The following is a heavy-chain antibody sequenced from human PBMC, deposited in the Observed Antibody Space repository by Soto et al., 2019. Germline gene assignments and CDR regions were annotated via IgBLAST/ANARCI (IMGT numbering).Heavy chain of an antibody. Sequence: GGSLRLSCTGSVFSFFSYAMSWVRQAQGKGLEWVSTISGSGGHTYYADSVKGRFVVSRDNDKNTVYLHMSSLTGEDTAVYFCAKIEMGWFAHWGQGTQVTVSS. CDR3: AKIEMGWFAH. CDR1: VFSFFSYA. J-gene: IGHJ5*02. D-gene: IGHD2-8*01. V-gene: IGHV3-23*01. CDR2: ISGSGGHT.